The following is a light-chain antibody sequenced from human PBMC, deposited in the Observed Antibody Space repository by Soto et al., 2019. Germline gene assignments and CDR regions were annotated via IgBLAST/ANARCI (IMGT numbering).Light chain of an antibody. V-gene: IGKV3-15*01. CDR3: QQYNNWSWT. Sequence: EILMTQSPATLSVSPGERATLSCRASQSFSSNLACYQQKPGQAPRLLIYGASTRATGIPDRFSGSGSGTEFTLTISSLQSEDFAVYYCQQYNNWSWTFGQGTKVDIK. J-gene: IGKJ1*01. CDR1: QSFSSN. CDR2: GAS.